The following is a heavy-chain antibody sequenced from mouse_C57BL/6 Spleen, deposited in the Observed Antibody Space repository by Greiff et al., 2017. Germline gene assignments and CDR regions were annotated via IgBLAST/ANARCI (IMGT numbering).Heavy chain of an antibody. Sequence: EVKLMESGGGLVQPGGSLSLSCAASGFTFTDYYMSWVRQPPGKALEWLGFIRNKANGYTTEYSASVKGRFTISRDNSQSILYLQMNALRAEDSATYYCARFPLYYYGSSLHWYFDVWGTGTTVTVSS. CDR3: ARFPLYYYGSSLHWYFDV. CDR1: GFTFTDYY. CDR2: IRNKANGYTT. D-gene: IGHD1-1*01. V-gene: IGHV7-3*01. J-gene: IGHJ1*03.